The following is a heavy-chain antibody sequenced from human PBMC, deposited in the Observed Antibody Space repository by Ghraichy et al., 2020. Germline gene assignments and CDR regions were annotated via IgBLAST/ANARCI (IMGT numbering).Heavy chain of an antibody. CDR2: IRSKANSYAT. D-gene: IGHD3-22*01. V-gene: IGHV3-73*01. J-gene: IGHJ3*02. CDR3: TSTRHYYYDSSGYFSPGAFDI. CDR1: GFTFSGSA. Sequence: GESLNISCAASGFTFSGSAMHWVRQASGKGLEWVGRIRSKANSYATAYAASVKGRFTISRDDSKNTAYLQMNSLKTEDTAVYYCTSTRHYYYDSSGYFSPGAFDIWGQGTMVTVSS.